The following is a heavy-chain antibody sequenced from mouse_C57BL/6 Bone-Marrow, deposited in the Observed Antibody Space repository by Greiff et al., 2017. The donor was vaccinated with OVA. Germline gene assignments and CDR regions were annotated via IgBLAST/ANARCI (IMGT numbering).Heavy chain of an antibody. Sequence: DVMLVESGEGLVKPGGSLKLSCAASGFTFSSYAMSWVRQTPEKRLEWVAYISSGGDYIYYADTVKGRFTISRDNARNTLYLQMSSLKSEDTAMYYCTRGLTSFAYWGQGTLVTVSA. J-gene: IGHJ3*01. CDR2: ISSGGDYI. CDR3: TRGLTSFAY. D-gene: IGHD3-1*01. CDR1: GFTFSSYA. V-gene: IGHV5-9-1*02.